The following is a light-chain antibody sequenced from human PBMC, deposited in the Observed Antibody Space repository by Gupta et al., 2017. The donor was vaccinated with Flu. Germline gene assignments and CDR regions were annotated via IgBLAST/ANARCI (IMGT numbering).Light chain of an antibody. V-gene: IGKV1-5*03. CDR3: QQYTTYSPIT. CDR2: TAS. Sequence: DIQMTQSPSTLSASVGDRVTITCRASQSINNWLAWYQQNPGKAPKLLISTASSLETGVPSRFSGSGSGTEFTLTISSLQPDDFATYYCQQYTTYSPITFGQGTKLGIK. CDR1: QSINNW. J-gene: IGKJ2*01.